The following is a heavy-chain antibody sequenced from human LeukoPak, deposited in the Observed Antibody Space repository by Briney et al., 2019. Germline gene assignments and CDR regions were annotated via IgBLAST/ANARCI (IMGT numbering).Heavy chain of an antibody. CDR1: GYTLTVLS. Sequence: ASVKVSCKVSGYTLTVLSMHWVRQAPGKGLEWMGGFDPEDGETIYAQKFQGRVTMTEDTSTDTAYMELSSLRSEDTAVYYCATCSSTSCYRRNAFDIWGQGTMVTVSS. J-gene: IGHJ3*02. CDR2: FDPEDGET. D-gene: IGHD2-2*01. V-gene: IGHV1-24*01. CDR3: ATCSSTSCYRRNAFDI.